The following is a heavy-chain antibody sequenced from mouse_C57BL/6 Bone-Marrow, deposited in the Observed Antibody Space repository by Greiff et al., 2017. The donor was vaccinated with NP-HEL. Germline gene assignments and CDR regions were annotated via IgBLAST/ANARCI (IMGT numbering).Heavy chain of an antibody. CDR2: ISSGSSTI. CDR3: ARPGIYYGNYDAMDY. CDR1: GFTFSDYG. D-gene: IGHD2-1*01. V-gene: IGHV5-17*01. J-gene: IGHJ4*01. Sequence: DVMLVESGGGLVKPGGSLKLSCAASGFTFSDYGMHWVRQAPEKGLEWVAYISSGSSTIYYADTVKGRFTISRDNAKNTLFLQMTSLRSEDTAMYYCARPGIYYGNYDAMDYWGQGTSVTVSS.